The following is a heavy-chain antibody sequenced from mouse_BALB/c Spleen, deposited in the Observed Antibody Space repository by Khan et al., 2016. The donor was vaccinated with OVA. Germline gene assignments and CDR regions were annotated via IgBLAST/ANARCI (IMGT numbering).Heavy chain of an antibody. J-gene: IGHJ2*01. Sequence: EVELVESGGGLVRPGGSLKLSCAASGFSFSSYSMSWVRQTPEKRLQWVATISSGGTYTYYPDSVRGRFTLSRDNANNTLYLQMSSLKSEDTAMYYFAIHRGYYCSNRYFDYWGQGTTLTVSS. D-gene: IGHD1-1*01. CDR2: ISSGGTYT. CDR3: AIHRGYYCSNRYFDY. CDR1: GFSFSSYS. V-gene: IGHV5-6-4*01.